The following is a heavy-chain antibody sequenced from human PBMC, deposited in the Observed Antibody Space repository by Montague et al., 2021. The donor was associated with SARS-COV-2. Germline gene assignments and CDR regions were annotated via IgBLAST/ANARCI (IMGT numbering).Heavy chain of an antibody. CDR3: AKDSYYYGLGYGMDV. V-gene: IGHV3-23*01. CDR1: GFTFSNSA. D-gene: IGHD3-10*01. CDR2: SSGSDGGT. Sequence: SRRLSCAASGFTFSNSAMNWVRQAPEKGLEWVSGSSGSDGGTHYADSVKGRFTISRDNSKNVLYLQMNSLRAEDTALYYCAKDSYYYGLGYGMDVWGQGTTVTVSS. J-gene: IGHJ6*02.